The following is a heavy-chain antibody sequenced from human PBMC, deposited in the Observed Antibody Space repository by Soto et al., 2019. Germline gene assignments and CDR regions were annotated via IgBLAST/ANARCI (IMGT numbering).Heavy chain of an antibody. V-gene: IGHV3-9*01. J-gene: IGHJ4*02. CDR3: AKDRYSSGWYFEVDY. CDR1: GFRFDDFA. D-gene: IGHD6-19*01. Sequence: GGSLRLSCAASGFRFDDFAMHWVRQAPGKGLEWVSGLSWNSGSIGYADSVKGRFTISRDNAKNSLYLQMNSLRAEDTALYYCAKDRYSSGWYFEVDYWGQGALVTVSS. CDR2: LSWNSGSI.